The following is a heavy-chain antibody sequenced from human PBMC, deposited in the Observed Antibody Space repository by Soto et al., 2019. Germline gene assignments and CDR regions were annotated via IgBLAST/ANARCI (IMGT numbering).Heavy chain of an antibody. D-gene: IGHD3-16*02. CDR3: NTDSYISIVIIRFDY. Sequence: PGGSLRLSCAASGFTFSDSAIHWVRQASGKGLEWVGRISSKPNNYATVYAASVKGRSTITRDDSNNMAYLQLNSLKIEDTVVYYCNTDSYISIVIIRFDYWGHGPMVNVS. CDR2: ISSKPNNYAT. V-gene: IGHV3-73*01. J-gene: IGHJ4*01. CDR1: GFTFSDSA.